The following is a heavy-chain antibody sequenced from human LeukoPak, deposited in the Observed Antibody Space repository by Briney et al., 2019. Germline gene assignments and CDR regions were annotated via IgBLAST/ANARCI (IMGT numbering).Heavy chain of an antibody. Sequence: SEALSLTCTVSGGSITNDNYFWWGWIRQPPGKGLAWICSVYQSGSTYYNPSLGSRVTISVDRSKNQFSLKLRSVTAADTAVYFCARDCCDSRSWFDHWGQGALVTVAS. D-gene: IGHD2-15*01. J-gene: IGHJ5*02. CDR1: GGSITNDNYF. CDR3: ARDCCDSRSWFDH. CDR2: VYQSGST. V-gene: IGHV4-39*07.